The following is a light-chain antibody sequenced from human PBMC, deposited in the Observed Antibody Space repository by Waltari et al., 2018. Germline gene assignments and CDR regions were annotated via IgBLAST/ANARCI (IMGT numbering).Light chain of an antibody. CDR2: DVT. V-gene: IGLV2-14*03. CDR3: SSYTSTNSVI. Sequence: QSALTQPASVSGSPGQSITISCTGTSSDIGGYNYVSWYQQHPGKAPKLMIFDVTKRPSGVSDSFSGSKSRNTASLTISGIHTDDESDYYCSSYTSTNSVIFGGETKVTVL. CDR1: SSDIGGYNY. J-gene: IGLJ2*01.